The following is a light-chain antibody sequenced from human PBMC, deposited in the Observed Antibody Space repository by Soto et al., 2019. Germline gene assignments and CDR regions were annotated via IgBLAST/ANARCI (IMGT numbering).Light chain of an antibody. J-gene: IGKJ1*01. Sequence: EIALTQSPCILTLSPGERATLSCRASQSVTANYLAWYQQKPGQAPRLLIYAASVGATGIPDRFSGSGSGTDFTLTISRLEPEDSAVYYCLQYGIPLWTFGQGTKV. CDR3: LQYGIPLWT. CDR2: AAS. CDR1: QSVTANY. V-gene: IGKV3-20*01.